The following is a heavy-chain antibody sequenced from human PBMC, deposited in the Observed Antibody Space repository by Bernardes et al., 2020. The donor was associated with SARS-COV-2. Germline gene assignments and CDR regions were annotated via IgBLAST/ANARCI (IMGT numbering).Heavy chain of an antibody. D-gene: IGHD3-22*01. CDR1: GYTFTIYD. CDR2: ISTYTGNT. V-gene: IGHV1-18*04. J-gene: IGHJ4*02. CDR3: ARGEDYYDGSGPYYFDY. Sequence: ASLKVSCKASGYTFTIYDISWVRQAPGQGLEWMGWISTYTGNTNYAQRFQGRVTMTTDTSTNTAYMELRSLRSDDTAVYYCARGEDYYDGSGPYYFDYWGQGTLVTVSS.